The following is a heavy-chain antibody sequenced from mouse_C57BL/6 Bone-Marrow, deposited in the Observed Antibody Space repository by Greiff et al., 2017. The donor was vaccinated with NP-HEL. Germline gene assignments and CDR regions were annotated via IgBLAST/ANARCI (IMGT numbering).Heavy chain of an antibody. Sequence: DVMLVVSGGDLVKPGGSLKLSCAASGFTFSSYGMSWVRQTPDKRLEWVATISSGGGYTYYPDSVKGRFTISRDNAKNTLYLQMSSLKSEDTAMYYCARGHYYGSSSWFAYWGQGTLVTVSA. D-gene: IGHD1-1*01. CDR1: GFTFSSYG. CDR2: ISSGGGYT. CDR3: ARGHYYGSSSWFAY. V-gene: IGHV5-6*02. J-gene: IGHJ3*01.